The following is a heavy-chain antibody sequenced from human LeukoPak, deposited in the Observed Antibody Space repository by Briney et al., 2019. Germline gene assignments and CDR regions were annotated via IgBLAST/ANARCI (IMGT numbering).Heavy chain of an antibody. Sequence: GGSLRLSCAASGFTFSSYSMNWVRQAPGKGLEWVSYISSSSSTIYYADSVKGRFTISRDNAKNSLYLQMNSLRAEDTAVYFCARDTMGATDYWGQGTLVTVSS. J-gene: IGHJ4*02. CDR3: ARDTMGATDY. D-gene: IGHD1-26*01. V-gene: IGHV3-48*04. CDR1: GFTFSSYS. CDR2: ISSSSSTI.